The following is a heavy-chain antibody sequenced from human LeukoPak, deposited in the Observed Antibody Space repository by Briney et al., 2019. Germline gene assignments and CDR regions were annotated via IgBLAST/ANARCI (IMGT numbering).Heavy chain of an antibody. J-gene: IGHJ3*02. CDR2: INHSGST. CDR3: ARGLRLLPPRFDI. CDR1: GGSFSGYY. V-gene: IGHV4-34*01. D-gene: IGHD2-15*01. Sequence: SETLSLTCAVYGGSFSGYYWSWIRQPPGKGLEWIGEINHSGSTNYNPSLKSRVTISVDTSKKQFSLKLSSVTAADTAVYCCARGLRLLPPRFDIWGQGTMVTVSS.